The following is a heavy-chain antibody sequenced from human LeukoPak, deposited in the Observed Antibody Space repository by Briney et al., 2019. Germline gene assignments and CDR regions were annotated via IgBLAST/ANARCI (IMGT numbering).Heavy chain of an antibody. Sequence: AALRLSCAASGFTFSTSAMCWVRQAPGKGLEWVSTISGSGASTYYADSVRGRFTISRDNSKNTLYLHRNSLRAEDTAGYYCAKERAGYTNPYYFDYWGQGTLVTVSS. CDR3: AKERAGYTNPYYFDY. D-gene: IGHD3-16*02. CDR2: ISGSGAST. CDR1: GFTFSTSA. V-gene: IGHV3-23*01. J-gene: IGHJ4*02.